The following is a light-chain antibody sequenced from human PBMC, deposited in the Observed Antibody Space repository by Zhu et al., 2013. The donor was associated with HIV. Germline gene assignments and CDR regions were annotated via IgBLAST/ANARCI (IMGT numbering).Light chain of an antibody. CDR3: SXXQGSSTYX. CDR1: SSDVGGYTY. J-gene: IGLJ1*01. Sequence: QSALTQPASVSGSPGQSITISCTGTSSDVGGYTYVSWYQQHPGRAPKLMIYEVTNRPSGVSYRFSGSKSGNTASLTISGLQAEDEADYYCSXXQGSSTYXFGTGPGHRP. CDR2: EVT. V-gene: IGLV2-14*01.